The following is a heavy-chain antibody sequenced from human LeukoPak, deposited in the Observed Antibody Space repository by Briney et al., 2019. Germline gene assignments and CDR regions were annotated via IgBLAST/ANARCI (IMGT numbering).Heavy chain of an antibody. D-gene: IGHD1-14*01. J-gene: IGHJ4*02. Sequence: PGRSLRLSCAASGFTFSSYPMSWVRQAAGEWLEWVSGISGSGGSTYYADSVKGRFTISRDNSKNTLYLQMNSLRTDDTAGYYCAKGRQSSGWYWGEGAIVTVSS. CDR3: AKGRQSSGWY. CDR1: GFTFSSYP. V-gene: IGHV3-23*01. CDR2: ISGSGGST.